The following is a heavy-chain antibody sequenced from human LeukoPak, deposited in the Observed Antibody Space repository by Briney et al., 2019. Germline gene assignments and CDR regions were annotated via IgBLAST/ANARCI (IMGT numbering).Heavy chain of an antibody. V-gene: IGHV4-4*07. CDR2: IYTSGCT. CDR1: GGSISSYY. J-gene: IGHJ4*02. CDR3: ARDGYYYDSSGYRRFEY. Sequence: SETLSLTCTVSGGSISSYYWSWIRQPAGKGLEWIGRIYTSGCTNYNPSLTRRVTMSVGTSKNHFLLKLSSVSAADTAVYYCARDGYYYDSSGYRRFEYRGQGALCTVSP. D-gene: IGHD3-22*01.